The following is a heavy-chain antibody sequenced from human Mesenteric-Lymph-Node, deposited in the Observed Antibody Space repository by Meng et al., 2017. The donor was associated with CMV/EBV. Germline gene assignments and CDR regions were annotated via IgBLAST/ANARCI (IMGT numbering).Heavy chain of an antibody. CDR3: ARAGITGTTVDY. Sequence: LSLTCAASGFTFSSYSMNWVRQAPGKGLEWVSSISSSSSYIYYADSVKGRFTISRDNAKNSLYLQMNSLRAEDTAVYYCARAGITGTTVDYWGQGTLVTVSS. CDR1: GFTFSSYS. J-gene: IGHJ4*02. D-gene: IGHD1-7*01. V-gene: IGHV3-21*01. CDR2: ISSSSSYI.